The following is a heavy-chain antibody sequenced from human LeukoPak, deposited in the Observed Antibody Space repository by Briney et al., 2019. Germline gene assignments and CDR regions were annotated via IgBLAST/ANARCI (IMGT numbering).Heavy chain of an antibody. CDR2: IYYSGST. CDR3: AASYYYGSGSYYNGYYFDY. Sequence: PSETLSLTCTVSGGSISSSSYYWGWIRQPPGKGLEWIGSIYYSGSTYYNPSLKSRVTISVDTSKNQFSLKLSSVTAADTAVYYCAASYYYGSGSYYNGYYFDYWGQGTLVTVSS. D-gene: IGHD3-10*01. V-gene: IGHV4-39*07. J-gene: IGHJ4*02. CDR1: GGSISSSSYY.